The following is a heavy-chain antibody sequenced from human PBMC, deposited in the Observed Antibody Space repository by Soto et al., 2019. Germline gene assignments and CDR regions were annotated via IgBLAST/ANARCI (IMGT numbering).Heavy chain of an antibody. CDR2: IIPIYASP. V-gene: IGHV1-69*06. CDR3: AVAVTGSRSPLAH. CDR1: GGTFSSNA. Sequence: QVQLVQSGAEVKKPGSSVKVSCKASGGTFSSNAISWVRQAPSQGLEWMGGIIPIYASPNYAQTFQGRVTVTADKATSTAYLELSRLKFADSAIYYCAVAVTGSRSPLAHWGQGTLVIVSS. D-gene: IGHD3-9*01. J-gene: IGHJ4*02.